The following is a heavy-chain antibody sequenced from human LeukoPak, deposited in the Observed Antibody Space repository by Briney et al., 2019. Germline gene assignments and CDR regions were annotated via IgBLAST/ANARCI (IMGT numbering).Heavy chain of an antibody. CDR1: GFTVSSNY. Sequence: GGSLRLSCAASGFTVSSNYMSWVRQAPRKGLEWVSVIYSGGSTYYADSVQGRFAISRDNSKNTLYLQMNSLRAEDTAVYYCARDRGTVRGVIPYYYYMDVWGKGTTVTVSS. CDR3: ARDRGTVRGVIPYYYYMDV. V-gene: IGHV3-53*01. CDR2: IYSGGST. J-gene: IGHJ6*03. D-gene: IGHD3-10*01.